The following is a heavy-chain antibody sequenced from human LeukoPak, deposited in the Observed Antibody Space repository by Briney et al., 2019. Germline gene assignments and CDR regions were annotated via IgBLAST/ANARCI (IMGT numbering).Heavy chain of an antibody. CDR3: AKGYYDYVWGSYYFDY. V-gene: IGHV3-23*01. J-gene: IGHJ4*02. D-gene: IGHD3-16*01. CDR1: GFTFSSYA. Sequence: GGSLRLSCAASGFTFSSYAMSWVRQAPGKGLEWVSAISGSGGSTYYADSGKGRFTISRYNSRDTLYLQMNSLRAEDTAVYYCAKGYYDYVWGSYYFDYWGQGTLVTVSS. CDR2: ISGSGGST.